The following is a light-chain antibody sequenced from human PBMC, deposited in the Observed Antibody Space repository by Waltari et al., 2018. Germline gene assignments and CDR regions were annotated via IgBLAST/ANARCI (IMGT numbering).Light chain of an antibody. CDR3: QTGGHGTWV. CDR1: SGHSSNV. V-gene: IGLV4-69*01. J-gene: IGLJ3*02. Sequence: QLVLTQSPSASASLGASVKLTCTLSSGHSSNVIAWLPQQPEKGPRDLMKVNSDGSHSKGDQIPGHVSGSSAGTGPYLTICSVQAEDEADYDCQTGGHGTWVFGGGTKLTVL. CDR2: VNSDGSH.